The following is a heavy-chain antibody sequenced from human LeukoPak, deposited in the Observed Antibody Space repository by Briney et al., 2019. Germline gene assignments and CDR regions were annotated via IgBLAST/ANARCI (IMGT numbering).Heavy chain of an antibody. CDR2: IYSGGRT. J-gene: IGHJ5*02. Sequence: PGGSLRLSCAASGFTVGNNYMNWVRQAPGKGLEWISLIYSGGRTHYADSVKGRFSISRDNSKNTLYLQMNNLRAEDTAVYYCARDGAAAASGTRAWGQGTLVTVSS. D-gene: IGHD6-13*01. V-gene: IGHV3-53*01. CDR1: GFTVGNNY. CDR3: ARDGAAAASGTRA.